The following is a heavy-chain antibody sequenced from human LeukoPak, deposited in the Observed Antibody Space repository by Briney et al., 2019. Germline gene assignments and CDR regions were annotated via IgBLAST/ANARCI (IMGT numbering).Heavy chain of an antibody. CDR1: GFTFSSYA. CDR3: AKLETTVTTLGDY. Sequence: GGSLRLSCAASGFTFSSYAMHWARQAPGKGLEWVAVISYDGSNKYYADSVKGRFTISRDNSKNTLYLQMNSLRAEDTAVYYCAKLETTVTTLGDYWGQGTLVTVSS. V-gene: IGHV3-30-3*02. CDR2: ISYDGSNK. J-gene: IGHJ4*02. D-gene: IGHD4-17*01.